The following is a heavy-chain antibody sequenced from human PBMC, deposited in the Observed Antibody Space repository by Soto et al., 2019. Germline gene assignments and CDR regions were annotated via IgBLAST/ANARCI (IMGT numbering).Heavy chain of an antibody. Sequence: ASVKVSCKASGYRFTDYYMHWVRQAPGQGLEWMGWINPYSGVANYSRNFQGRVTMTSDTPITTAYMELSSLRSDDTAVYYCAKDGTARGPNPFGPWGQGTLVTASS. CDR1: GYRFTDYY. V-gene: IGHV1-2*02. CDR2: INPYSGVA. D-gene: IGHD3-10*01. J-gene: IGHJ5*02. CDR3: AKDGTARGPNPFGP.